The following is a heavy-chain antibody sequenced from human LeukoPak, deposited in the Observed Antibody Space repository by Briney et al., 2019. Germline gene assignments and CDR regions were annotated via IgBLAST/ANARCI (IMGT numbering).Heavy chain of an antibody. CDR2: IYSGGST. J-gene: IGHJ4*02. V-gene: IGHV3-66*01. D-gene: IGHD5-18*01. CDR3: ARGIQLRYDEGYYFDY. CDR1: GFTVSSNY. Sequence: GGSLRLSCAASGFTVSSNYMSWVRQAPGKGLEWVSVIYSGGSTYYADSVKGRFTISRDNSKNTLYLQMNSLRAEDTAVYYCARGIQLRYDEGYYFDYWGQGTLVTVSS.